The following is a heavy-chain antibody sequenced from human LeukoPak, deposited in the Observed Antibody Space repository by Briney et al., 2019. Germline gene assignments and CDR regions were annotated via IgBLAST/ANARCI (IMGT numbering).Heavy chain of an antibody. V-gene: IGHV4-39*01. CDR1: GGSISSTNFY. J-gene: IGHJ5*02. CDR3: ASYPYDEPGAEWFDP. D-gene: IGHD1-1*01. Sequence: SETLSLTCTISGGSISSTNFYWGWIRQPPGKGLEWIGTFSYSGSTYYNPSLKSRVTISADTSKNQFSLNLSSVTAADTAVYYCASYPYDEPGAEWFDPWGQGTLVTVSS. CDR2: FSYSGST.